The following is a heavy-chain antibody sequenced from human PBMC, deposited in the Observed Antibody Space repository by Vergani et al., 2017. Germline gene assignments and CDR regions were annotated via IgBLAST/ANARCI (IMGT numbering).Heavy chain of an antibody. V-gene: IGHV4-61*02. D-gene: IGHD6-13*01. CDR1: GGSVRTSIGYY. CDR2: IFSSGTT. CDR3: ARGSRAEGGSGPDK. Sequence: QVQLQESGPGLLKPSQTLSLSCTVSGGSVRTSIGYYWTWIRQPAGKTLDWIGEIFSSGTTNYNPSFKNRVTMSVDTSKNQFSLKLNSVTAADTAVYYCARGSRAEGGSGPDKWGQGTLVTVSS. J-gene: IGHJ4*02.